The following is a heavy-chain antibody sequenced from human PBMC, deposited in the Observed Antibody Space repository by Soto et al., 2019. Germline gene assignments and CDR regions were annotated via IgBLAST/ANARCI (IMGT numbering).Heavy chain of an antibody. CDR1: CYPFTVHC. CDR3: ARHITHNRWSTIDY. V-gene: IGHV5-51*01. D-gene: IGHD2-15*01. J-gene: IGHJ4*02. CDR2: IYPGHSES. Sequence: GESLKISCNGSCYPFTVHCIGWVRLPPGRGLEWMGIIYPGHSESMYSPSFQGQVIMSVDESVNTAYLQWNSLKASDTAMYYCARHITHNRWSTIDYWGQGTLVTVSS.